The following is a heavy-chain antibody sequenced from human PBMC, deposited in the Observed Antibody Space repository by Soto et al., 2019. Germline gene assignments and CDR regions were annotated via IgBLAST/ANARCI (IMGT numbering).Heavy chain of an antibody. CDR2: INAGNGNT. Sequence: QVQLVQSGAEEKKPGASVKVSCKASGYTFTAYAMHWVRQAPGQRLEWMGWINAGNGNTKYSQKFQGRVTITRDTSASTAYTELSSLRSGDTAVYYCARAVAVPADFDYWGQGTLVTVSS. CDR3: ARAVAVPADFDY. CDR1: GYTFTAYA. D-gene: IGHD6-19*01. J-gene: IGHJ4*02. V-gene: IGHV1-3*05.